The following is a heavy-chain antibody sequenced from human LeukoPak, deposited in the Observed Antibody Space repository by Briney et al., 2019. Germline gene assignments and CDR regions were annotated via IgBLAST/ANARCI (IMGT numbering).Heavy chain of an antibody. CDR1: RFTFSSYA. J-gene: IGHJ4*02. CDR2: ISGIGDFT. CDR3: AKSGEWLCNYYFDY. Sequence: GGSLRLSCAASRFTFSSYAMIWARESPGKGREWVSAISGIGDFTYYADSVKGRFTISRDKSKNTLYLQMNSLRAEDTAVYYCAKSGEWLCNYYFDYCGRGKLATVSA. D-gene: IGHD3-3*01. V-gene: IGHV3-23*01.